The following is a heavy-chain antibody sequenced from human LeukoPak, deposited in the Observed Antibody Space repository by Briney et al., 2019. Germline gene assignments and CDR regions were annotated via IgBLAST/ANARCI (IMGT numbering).Heavy chain of an antibody. D-gene: IGHD3-9*01. CDR3: ARVRLRYFDWLGAFDI. CDR2: ISSSGSTI. J-gene: IGHJ3*02. CDR1: GFTFSSYE. Sequence: PGGSLRLSCAASGFTFSSYEMNWVRQAPGKGLEWVSYISSSGSTIYYADSVKGRFTIPRDNAKNSLYLQMNSLRAEDTAVYYCARVRLRYFDWLGAFDIWGQGTMVTVSS. V-gene: IGHV3-48*03.